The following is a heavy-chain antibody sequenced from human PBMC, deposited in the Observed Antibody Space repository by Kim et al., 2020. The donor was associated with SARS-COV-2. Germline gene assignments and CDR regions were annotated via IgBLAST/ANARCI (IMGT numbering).Heavy chain of an antibody. D-gene: IGHD2-15*01. V-gene: IGHV3-33*01. CDR1: GFTFSSYG. Sequence: GGSLRLSCAASGFTFSSYGMHWVRQAPGKGLEWVAVIWYDGSNKYYADSVKGRFTISRDNSKNTLYLQMNSLRAEDTAVYYCARDPGSRTDMGMDVWGQGTTVTVSS. J-gene: IGHJ6*02. CDR3: ARDPGSRTDMGMDV. CDR2: IWYDGSNK.